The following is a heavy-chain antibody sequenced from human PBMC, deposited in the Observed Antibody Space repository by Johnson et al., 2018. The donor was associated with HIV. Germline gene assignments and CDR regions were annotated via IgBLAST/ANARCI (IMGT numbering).Heavy chain of an antibody. CDR1: GFTFSSYA. J-gene: IGHJ3*02. D-gene: IGHD3-22*01. CDR3: NTDQGYYDTSGYSRAFDI. V-gene: IGHV3-72*01. CDR2: TRNKANSYTT. Sequence: VQLVESGGGVVQPGRSLRLSCAASGFTFSSYAMHWVRQAPGKGLEWVGRTRNKANSYTTEYAASVKGRFIISRDDSKNTLYLQMNSLKTEDTGVYYCNTDQGYYDTSGYSRAFDIWGQGTMVTVSS.